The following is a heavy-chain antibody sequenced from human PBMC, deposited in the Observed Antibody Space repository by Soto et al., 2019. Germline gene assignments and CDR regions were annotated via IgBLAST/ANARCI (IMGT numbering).Heavy chain of an antibody. CDR2: IKRDGTEE. CDR3: ASVDYYYEMDV. CDR1: GFSFSSFW. Sequence: PGGSLRLSCVASGFSFSSFWMSWVRQSPGKGLEWVAKIKRDGTEEEYVDSVRGRFTISRDNAKNSVYLQMNSLRVEDTAVYYCASVDYYYEMDVWGQGTTVTVSS. V-gene: IGHV3-7*03. J-gene: IGHJ6*02.